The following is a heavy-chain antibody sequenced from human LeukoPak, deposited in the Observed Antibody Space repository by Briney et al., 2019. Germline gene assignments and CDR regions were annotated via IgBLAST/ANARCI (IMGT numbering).Heavy chain of an antibody. D-gene: IGHD3-22*01. CDR3: ARSGYYFGNGWFDP. CDR2: IYYSGTT. CDR1: GGSTSSSSYY. J-gene: IGHJ5*02. V-gene: IGHV4-39*01. Sequence: SETLSLTCTVSGGSTSSSSYYWGWIRQPPGKGLEWIGTIYYSGTTYYNPSLKSRVTISRDTSNNQFSLKLSSVTAADTAVYYCARSGYYFGNGWFDPWGQGTLVTVSS.